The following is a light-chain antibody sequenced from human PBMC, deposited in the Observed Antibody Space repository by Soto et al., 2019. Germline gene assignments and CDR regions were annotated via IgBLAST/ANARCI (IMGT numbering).Light chain of an antibody. Sequence: DVQMTQSPSTLSASVGDRVTITCRASRNINSDLAWYQQKPGKAPQLLIYRASSLESGVPSRFIGSGSGTEFTLTITSLQPDDFATYYCQQHNNYWTFGHGTRVDIK. V-gene: IGKV1-5*03. CDR2: RAS. J-gene: IGKJ1*01. CDR3: QQHNNYWT. CDR1: RNINSD.